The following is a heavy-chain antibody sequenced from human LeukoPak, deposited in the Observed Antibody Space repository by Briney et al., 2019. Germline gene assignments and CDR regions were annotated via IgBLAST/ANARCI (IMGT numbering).Heavy chain of an antibody. CDR3: AKDFLPPADALRVDAFDI. CDR2: IEYDGSNI. CDR1: GFTFSTYG. V-gene: IGHV3-30*18. D-gene: IGHD2-2*01. J-gene: IGHJ3*02. Sequence: GGSLRLSCAASGFTFSTYGMHWVRQAPGKGLEWVAVIEYDGSNIHYTDSVKGRFTISRDNSKKTLYLQMNSLRAEDTAVYYCAKDFLPPADALRVDAFDIWGQGTMVTVSS.